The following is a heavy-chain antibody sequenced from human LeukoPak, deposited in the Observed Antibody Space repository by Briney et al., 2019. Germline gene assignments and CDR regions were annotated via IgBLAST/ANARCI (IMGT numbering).Heavy chain of an antibody. Sequence: SETLSLTCTVSGDSISTSKSYWGWIRQPPLKGLEWIGSIYYSGSTYYNPSLKSRVTISVDTSKNQFSLKLSSVTAADTAVYYCARGVRALTTVTIRGAFDIWGQGTMVTVSS. CDR1: GDSISTSKSY. CDR2: IYYSGST. J-gene: IGHJ3*02. D-gene: IGHD4-17*01. V-gene: IGHV4-39*07. CDR3: ARGVRALTTVTIRGAFDI.